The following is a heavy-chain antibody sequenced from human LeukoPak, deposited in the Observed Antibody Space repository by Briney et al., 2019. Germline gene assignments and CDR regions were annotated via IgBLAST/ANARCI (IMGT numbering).Heavy chain of an antibody. CDR3: AGGSGWYKTPNYFDY. Sequence: PGGSLRLSCAASGFTFSSNYMSWVRQAQGKGLEWVSVIYSGGSTYYADSVKGRFTISRDNSKNTLYLQMNSLRAEDTAVYYCAGGSGWYKTPNYFDYWGQGTLVTVSS. D-gene: IGHD6-19*01. CDR2: IYSGGST. J-gene: IGHJ4*02. V-gene: IGHV3-53*01. CDR1: GFTFSSNY.